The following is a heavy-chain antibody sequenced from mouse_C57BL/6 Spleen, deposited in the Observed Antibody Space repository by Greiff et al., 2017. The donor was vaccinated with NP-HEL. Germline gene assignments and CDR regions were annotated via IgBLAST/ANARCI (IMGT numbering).Heavy chain of an antibody. D-gene: IGHD2-4*01. J-gene: IGHJ3*01. CDR1: GYTFTSYW. V-gene: IGHV1-55*01. CDR2: IYPGSGST. Sequence: QVQLQQPGAELVKPGASVKMSCKASGYTFTSYWITWVKQRPGQGLEWIGDIYPGSGSTNYNEKLKRKATMTVDTSSSTAYMQLSSLTSEYSAVYYCARHYDYDGAWFAYWGQGTLVTVSA. CDR3: ARHYDYDGAWFAY.